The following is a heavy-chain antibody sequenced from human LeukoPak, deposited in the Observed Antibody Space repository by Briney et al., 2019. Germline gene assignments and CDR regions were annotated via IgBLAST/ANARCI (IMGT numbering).Heavy chain of an antibody. CDR3: ARLGGYCSSTSCRWGRYAFDI. CDR1: GGSFSGYY. CDR2: IYYSGST. D-gene: IGHD2-2*01. Sequence: SETLSLTCAVYGGSFSGYYWGWIRQPPGKGLEWIGSIYYSGSTYYNPSLKSRVTISVDTSKNQFSLKLSSVTAADTAVYYCARLGGYCSSTSCRWGRYAFDIWGQGTMVTVSS. J-gene: IGHJ3*02. V-gene: IGHV4-39*01.